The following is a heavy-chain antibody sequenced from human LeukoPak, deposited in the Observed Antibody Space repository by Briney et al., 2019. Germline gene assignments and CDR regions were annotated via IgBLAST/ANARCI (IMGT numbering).Heavy chain of an antibody. Sequence: GGSLRLSCAASGFTVSSDYMTWVRQAPGKGLEWVSVISSGGNTYYADTVRGRFTISRDKSKNTLNLQMHSLRAEDTAVYYCARDPYCSGISCYQGWGQGTLVTVSS. V-gene: IGHV3-66*01. CDR2: ISSGGNT. CDR1: GFTVSSDY. J-gene: IGHJ4*02. CDR3: ARDPYCSGISCYQG. D-gene: IGHD2-15*01.